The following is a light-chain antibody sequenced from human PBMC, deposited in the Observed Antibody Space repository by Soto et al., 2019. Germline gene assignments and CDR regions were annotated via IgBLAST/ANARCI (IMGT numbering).Light chain of an antibody. CDR3: TSYVGNDIWV. Sequence: QSVLTQPPSASGSPGQSVTISCTGTSSDVGAYKYVSWYQQYPGKAPKLMIYEVTKRPSGVPDRFSGSKSGNTASLTVSGLQAEDEADYYSTSYVGNDIWVFGGGTKLTAL. V-gene: IGLV2-8*01. CDR2: EVT. J-gene: IGLJ3*02. CDR1: SSDVGAYKY.